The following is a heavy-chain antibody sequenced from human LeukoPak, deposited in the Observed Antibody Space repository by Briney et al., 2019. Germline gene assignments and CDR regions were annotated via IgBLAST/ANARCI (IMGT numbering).Heavy chain of an antibody. V-gene: IGHV5-51*01. D-gene: IGHD3-9*01. CDR2: IYPADSDT. J-gene: IGHJ5*02. CDR1: GYSFASNW. CDR3: ARNYDILTGYYPFDH. Sequence: GESLKISYKGSGYSFASNWIGWVRQMPGKGLEWMGSIYPADSDTRYSPSFQGQVTISADKSISTAYLQWSSLKASDTAIYYCARNYDILTGYYPFDHWGQGTLVTVSS.